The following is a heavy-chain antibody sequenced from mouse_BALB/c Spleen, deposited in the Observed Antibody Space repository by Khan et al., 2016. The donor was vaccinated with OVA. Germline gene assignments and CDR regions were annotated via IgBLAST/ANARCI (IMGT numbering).Heavy chain of an antibody. CDR1: GYIFTSYW. J-gene: IGHJ2*01. V-gene: IGHV1-76*01. CDR3: AREEALYYFDY. Sequence: QVQLQQSGAELVRPGASVNLSCKTSGYIFTSYWIHWVKQRSGQGLEWIARIYPGINNTYYNEKLKDKATLTADKSSSTVYMQLSSLKSEDSAVYFCAREEALYYFDYWGQGTTLTVSS. D-gene: IGHD3-2*02. CDR2: IYPGINNT.